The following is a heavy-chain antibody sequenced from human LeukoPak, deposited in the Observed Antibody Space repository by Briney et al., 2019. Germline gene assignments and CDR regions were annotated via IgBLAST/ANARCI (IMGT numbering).Heavy chain of an antibody. Sequence: SETLSLTCAVSGGSFSDYYWSWIRQPPGKGLEWIGEINHGGDTNYNSSLQSRVSLSADTSRNQFSLILNSVTAADTAIYYCASNKYPVQAFDIWGQGTMVTVSS. D-gene: IGHD1/OR15-1a*01. CDR1: GGSFSDYY. CDR2: INHGGDT. V-gene: IGHV4-34*01. CDR3: ASNKYPVQAFDI. J-gene: IGHJ3*02.